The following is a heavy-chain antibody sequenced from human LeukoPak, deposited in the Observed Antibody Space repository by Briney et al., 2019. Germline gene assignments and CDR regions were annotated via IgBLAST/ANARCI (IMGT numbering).Heavy chain of an antibody. CDR1: GFTFSSYA. V-gene: IGHV3-23*01. Sequence: GGSLRLSCAASGFTFSSYAMSWVRQAPGKGLEWVSAISGSGGSTYCADSVKGRFTISRDNSKNTLYLQMNSLRAEDTAVYYCAKGFGNYYGSGSYDYWGQGTLVTVSS. J-gene: IGHJ4*02. D-gene: IGHD3-10*01. CDR3: AKGFGNYYGSGSYDY. CDR2: ISGSGGST.